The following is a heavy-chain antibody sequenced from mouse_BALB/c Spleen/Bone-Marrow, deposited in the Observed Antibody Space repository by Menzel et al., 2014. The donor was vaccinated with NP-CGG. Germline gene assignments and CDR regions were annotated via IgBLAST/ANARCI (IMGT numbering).Heavy chain of an antibody. CDR1: GFNIKDSY. J-gene: IGHJ4*01. CDR2: IDPANGNT. CDR3: ARWKYYAMDY. V-gene: IGHV14-3*02. Sequence: EVQLQESGAELVKPGASVKLSCTASGFNIKDSYMHWVKQRPEQGLEWIGRIDPANGNTKYDPRFQGKATITADTSSNTAYLQLSSLTSEDTAVYYCARWKYYAMDYWGQGTSVTVSS.